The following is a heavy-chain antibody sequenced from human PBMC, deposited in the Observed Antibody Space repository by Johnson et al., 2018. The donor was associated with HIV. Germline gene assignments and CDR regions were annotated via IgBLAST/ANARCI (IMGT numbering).Heavy chain of an antibody. D-gene: IGHD1-20*01. Sequence: QVQLVESGGGVVQPGRSLRLSCAASGFTFSSYAMHWVRQAPGKGLDWVAVISDDGSNEYYADSVKGRFAISRDNSKNTLYLQMNSLRAEDTAVYYCSREMYNWNDRSDAFDIWGQGTMVTVSS. CDR1: GFTFSSYA. J-gene: IGHJ3*02. CDR2: ISDDGSNE. CDR3: SREMYNWNDRSDAFDI. V-gene: IGHV3-30*09.